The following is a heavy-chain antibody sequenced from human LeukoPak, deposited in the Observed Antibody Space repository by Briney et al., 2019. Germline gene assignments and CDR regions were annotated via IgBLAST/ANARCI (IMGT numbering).Heavy chain of an antibody. V-gene: IGHV4-4*07. CDR2: MYTSGTT. Sequence: PSETLSLTCTVSGGSISTYYWSWIRQPAGKGLEWIGRMYTSGTTKYNPSLKSRVTMSVDTSNNQFSLKVSSVTAADTAVYYCTRDFIGAAANWYFHLWGRGTLVTVSS. CDR1: GGSISTYY. J-gene: IGHJ2*01. CDR3: TRDFIGAAANWYFHL. D-gene: IGHD6-13*01.